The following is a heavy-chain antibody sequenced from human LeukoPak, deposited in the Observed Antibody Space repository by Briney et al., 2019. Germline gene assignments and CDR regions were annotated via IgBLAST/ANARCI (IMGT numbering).Heavy chain of an antibody. CDR3: ARFPRRSPFDY. Sequence: ASVKVSCKASGYTFTSHDINWVRQATGQGLEWLGWMNPNTGNAGYAQKFVGRVTMTRDTPRSTAYLELGSLRSEDTAVYYCARFPRRSPFDYWGQGTLVTVSS. CDR2: MNPNTGNA. CDR1: GYTFTSHD. J-gene: IGHJ4*02. V-gene: IGHV1-8*01.